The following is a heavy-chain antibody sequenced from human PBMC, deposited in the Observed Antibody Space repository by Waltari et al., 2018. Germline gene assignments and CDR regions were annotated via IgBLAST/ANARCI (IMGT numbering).Heavy chain of an antibody. CDR1: GFTFSGSA. Sequence: EVQLVESGGGLVQPGGSLKLSCAASGFTFSGSAMHWVRQASGKGLEWVGRIRSKANSYATAYAASVKGRFTISRDDSKNTAYLQMNSLKTEDTAVYYCTSFCSSTSCQRYFQHWGQGTLVTVSS. CDR3: TSFCSSTSCQRYFQH. CDR2: IRSKANSYAT. D-gene: IGHD2-2*01. J-gene: IGHJ1*01. V-gene: IGHV3-73*02.